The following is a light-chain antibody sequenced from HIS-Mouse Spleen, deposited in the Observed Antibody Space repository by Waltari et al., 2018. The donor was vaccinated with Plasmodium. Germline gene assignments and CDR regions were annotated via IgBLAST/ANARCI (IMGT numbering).Light chain of an antibody. Sequence: EIVLTQSPATLSLSPGARATLSGSASQSVSSYLAWYQQKPGQAPRLLIYDASNRATGIPARFSGSGSGTDFTLTISSLEPEDFAVYYCQQRSNWSSFGGGTKVEIK. J-gene: IGKJ4*01. V-gene: IGKV3-11*01. CDR3: QQRSNWSS. CDR2: DAS. CDR1: QSVSSY.